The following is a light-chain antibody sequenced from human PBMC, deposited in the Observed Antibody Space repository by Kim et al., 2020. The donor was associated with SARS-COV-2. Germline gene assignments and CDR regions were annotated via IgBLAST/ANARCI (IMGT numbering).Light chain of an antibody. CDR1: SLRTFF. CDR2: SKN. V-gene: IGLV3-19*01. J-gene: IGLJ2*01. CDR3: NSRDSSGNHVV. Sequence: SSELTQDPAVSVALGQTVRITCQGDSLRTFFAGWYQQKAGQAPVLVIYSKNNRPSGIPDRFSGSNSGNTASLTITGAQAEDEADYYCNSRDSSGNHVVFGGGTKLTVL.